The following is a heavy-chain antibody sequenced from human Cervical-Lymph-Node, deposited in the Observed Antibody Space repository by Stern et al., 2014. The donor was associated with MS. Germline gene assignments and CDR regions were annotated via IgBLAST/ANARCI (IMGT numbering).Heavy chain of an antibody. V-gene: IGHV1-24*01. Sequence: LLETGAEVKKPGASVKVSWKVSGYTLSEISMHWGRQGPGKGHEWMGGFDPEHGETRYAQKFQGRVTMAEDRSTDTAYMELSSLRSEDTAVYYCATHRGRVTYYYGMDVWGQGTTVTVSS. D-gene: IGHD2-21*02. CDR1: GYTLSEIS. CDR3: ATHRGRVTYYYGMDV. J-gene: IGHJ6*02. CDR2: FDPEHGET.